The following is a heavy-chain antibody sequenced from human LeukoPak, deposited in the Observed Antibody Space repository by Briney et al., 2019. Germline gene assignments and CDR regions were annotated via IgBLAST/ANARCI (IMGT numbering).Heavy chain of an antibody. D-gene: IGHD3-10*01. V-gene: IGHV4-59*01. Sequence: SETLSLTCTVSGGSISSYYWSWLRQPPGKGLEWIGYIYYSGSTNYNPSLKSRVTISVDTSKNQFSLKLSYVTAADTAVYYCARDSPYYYGSGSATYYMDVWGKGTTVTISS. J-gene: IGHJ6*03. CDR1: GGSISSYY. CDR2: IYYSGST. CDR3: ARDSPYYYGSGSATYYMDV.